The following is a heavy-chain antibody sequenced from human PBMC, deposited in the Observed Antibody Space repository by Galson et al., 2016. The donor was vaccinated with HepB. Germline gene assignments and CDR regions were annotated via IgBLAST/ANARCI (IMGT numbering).Heavy chain of an antibody. J-gene: IGHJ4*02. V-gene: IGHV4-30-4*01. CDR3: ARESSVVRATTH. Sequence: LTCTVSGGSISSGDYYWSWIRQPPGKGLEWIGYIYYSGSTYYNPSLKSRVTISVDTSKDQFSLKLSSVTAADTAVYYCARESSVVRATTHWGQGTLVTVSS. D-gene: IGHD5-24*01. CDR2: IYYSGST. CDR1: GGSISSGDYY.